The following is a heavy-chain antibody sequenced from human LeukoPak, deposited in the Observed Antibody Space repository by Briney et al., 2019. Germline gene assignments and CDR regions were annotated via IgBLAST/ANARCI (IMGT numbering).Heavy chain of an antibody. CDR2: ISWNSGYT. D-gene: IGHD5-24*01. CDR3: AREAAGPLWLYYYYGMDV. V-gene: IGHV3-9*01. CDR1: GFTFDNCA. Sequence: PGGSLRLSCAASGFTFDNCAMHWVRQAPGKGLEWVSSISWNSGYTWYADSVKGRFTISRDNAKNSLYLQMNSLRAEDTAVYYCAREAAGPLWLYYYYGMDVWGQGTTVTVSS. J-gene: IGHJ6*02.